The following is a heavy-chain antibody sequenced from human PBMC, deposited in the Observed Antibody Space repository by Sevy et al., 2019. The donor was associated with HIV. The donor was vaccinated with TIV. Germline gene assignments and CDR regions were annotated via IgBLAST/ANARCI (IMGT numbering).Heavy chain of an antibody. CDR1: GFSVSSNY. D-gene: IGHD3-22*01. Sequence: GGSLRLSCAASGFSVSSNYMSWVRQAQGKGLEWVSLIYSSGRTYYGDSVKGRFTISRDDSKNTLYLQMNSVRAEDTALYYCTRVHSGGYPFDYWGQGSLVTVSS. CDR2: IYSSGRT. J-gene: IGHJ4*02. CDR3: TRVHSGGYPFDY. V-gene: IGHV3-53*01.